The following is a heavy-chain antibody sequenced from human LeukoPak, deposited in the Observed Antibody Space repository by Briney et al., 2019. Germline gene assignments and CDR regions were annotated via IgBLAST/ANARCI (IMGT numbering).Heavy chain of an antibody. CDR3: ARVYYGSGSYYFDY. D-gene: IGHD3-10*01. J-gene: IGHJ4*02. CDR1: GGTFSSYA. V-gene: IGHV1-69*01. Sequence: SVKVSCKASGGTFSSYAISWVRQAPGQGLEWMGGIIPIFGTANYAQRFQGRVTITADGSTSTAYMELSSLRSEDTAVYYCARVYYGSGSYYFDYWGQGTLVTVSS. CDR2: IIPIFGTA.